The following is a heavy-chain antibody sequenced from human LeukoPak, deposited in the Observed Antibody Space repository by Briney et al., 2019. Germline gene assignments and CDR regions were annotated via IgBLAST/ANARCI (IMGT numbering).Heavy chain of an antibody. J-gene: IGHJ6*02. CDR2: ISYDGSNK. CDR3: ARGVTGTTTILSYYYYGMDV. V-gene: IGHV3-30-3*01. D-gene: IGHD1-7*01. Sequence: GGSLRLSCAASGFTFSSYAMHWVRQAPGKGLGWVAVISYDGSNKYYADSVKGRFTISRDNSKNTLYLQMNSLRAEDTAVYYCARGVTGTTTILSYYYYGMDVWGQGTTVTVSS. CDR1: GFTFSSYA.